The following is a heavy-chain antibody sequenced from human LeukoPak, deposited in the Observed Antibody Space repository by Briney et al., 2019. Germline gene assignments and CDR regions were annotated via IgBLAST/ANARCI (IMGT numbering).Heavy chain of an antibody. D-gene: IGHD3-22*01. CDR1: GYIFTSYW. Sequence: PGESLKISCKGSGYIFTSYWIGWVRQLHGKGLEWMGIFYPGDSDTRYNPSFQGQVTISVDKSISTAYLQWSSLKASDTAMYYCARLKGYYDSSGSLFDYWGQGTLVTVSS. V-gene: IGHV5-51*01. CDR2: FYPGDSDT. CDR3: ARLKGYYDSSGSLFDY. J-gene: IGHJ4*02.